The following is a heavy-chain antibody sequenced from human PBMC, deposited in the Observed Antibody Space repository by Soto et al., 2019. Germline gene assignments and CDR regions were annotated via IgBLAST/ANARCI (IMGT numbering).Heavy chain of an antibody. CDR1: GFSFSSFS. D-gene: IGHD6-19*01. Sequence: NPGGSLRLSCAASGFSFSSFSMNWVRQAPGKGLEWVSSISSASNYIYYADSVKGRFTISRDNAKNSLYLQMNSLRAEDTAVYYCARRPIAVAPTGNAFDIWGQGTMVTVSS. V-gene: IGHV3-21*01. CDR2: ISSASNYI. J-gene: IGHJ3*02. CDR3: ARRPIAVAPTGNAFDI.